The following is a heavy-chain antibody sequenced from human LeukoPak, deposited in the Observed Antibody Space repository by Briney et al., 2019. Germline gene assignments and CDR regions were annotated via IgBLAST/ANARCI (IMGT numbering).Heavy chain of an antibody. D-gene: IGHD3-10*01. V-gene: IGHV3-48*01. Sequence: GGSLRLSCAASGFAFNTYSMNWVRQAPGKGLEWVSSITSSSTTKYYADSVKGRFTISRDNAKNSLYLQMNSLRVEDTAVYYCARDWFGELIWGQGTLVTVSS. CDR3: ARDWFGELI. CDR1: GFAFNTYS. J-gene: IGHJ4*02. CDR2: ITSSSTTK.